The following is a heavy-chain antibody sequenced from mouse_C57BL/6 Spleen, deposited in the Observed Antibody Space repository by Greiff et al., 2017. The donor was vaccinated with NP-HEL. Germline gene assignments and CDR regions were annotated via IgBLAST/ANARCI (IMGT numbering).Heavy chain of an antibody. V-gene: IGHV1-64*01. D-gene: IGHD2-3*01. J-gene: IGHJ1*03. Sequence: QVQLQQPGAELVKPGASVKLSCKASGYTFTSYWMHWVKQRPGQGLEWIGMIHPNSGSTNYNEKFKSKTTLTVDKSSSTAYMQLSSLTSEDSAVYYCASGYDRGNWYFDVWGTGTTVTVSS. CDR2: IHPNSGST. CDR3: ASGYDRGNWYFDV. CDR1: GYTFTSYW.